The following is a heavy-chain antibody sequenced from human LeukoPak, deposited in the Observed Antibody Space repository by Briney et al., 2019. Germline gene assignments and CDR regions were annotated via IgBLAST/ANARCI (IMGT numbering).Heavy chain of an antibody. D-gene: IGHD3-22*01. Sequence: ASVKVSCKASGYTFTGYYMHWVRQAPGQGLEWMGRINPNSGGTNYAQKFQGRVTMTRDTSISTAYMELSRLRADDTALYYCARARHYDSSGYPHGRNAFDIWGQGTMVTVSP. CDR2: INPNSGGT. CDR3: ARARHYDSSGYPHGRNAFDI. J-gene: IGHJ3*02. V-gene: IGHV1-2*06. CDR1: GYTFTGYY.